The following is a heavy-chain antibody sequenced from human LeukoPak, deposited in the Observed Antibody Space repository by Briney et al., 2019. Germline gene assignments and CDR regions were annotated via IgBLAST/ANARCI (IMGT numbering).Heavy chain of an antibody. J-gene: IGHJ4*02. V-gene: IGHV4-59*01. Sequence: SETLSLTCTVSGGSIGSYYWSWIRQPPGKGLEWIGYIYYSGSTNYNPSLKSRVTISVDTSKNQFSLKLSSVTAADTAVYYCARVGSSYGYYFDYWGQGTLVTVSS. CDR3: ARVGSSYGYYFDY. CDR2: IYYSGST. D-gene: IGHD1-26*01. CDR1: GGSIGSYY.